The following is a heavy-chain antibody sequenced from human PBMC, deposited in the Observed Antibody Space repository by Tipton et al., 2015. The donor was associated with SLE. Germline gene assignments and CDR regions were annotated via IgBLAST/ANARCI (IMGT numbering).Heavy chain of an antibody. CDR2: IRYDGANK. J-gene: IGHJ4*02. V-gene: IGHV3-30*02. CDR1: GFTFSSYG. CDR3: AKDSSGSHGFDH. Sequence: SLRLSCAASGFTFSSYGMHWVRQAPGKGLEWMTFIRYDGANKYYADSLKGRFTISRDNSKNTVYLQMDSLTPEDTAVYYCAKDSSGSHGFDHWGQGTLVTVSS. D-gene: IGHD1-26*01.